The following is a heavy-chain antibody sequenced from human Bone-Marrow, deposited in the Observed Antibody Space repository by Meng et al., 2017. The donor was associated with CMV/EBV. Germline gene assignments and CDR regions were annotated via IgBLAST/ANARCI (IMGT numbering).Heavy chain of an antibody. D-gene: IGHD3-3*01. J-gene: IGHJ4*02. CDR2: ISAYNGNT. CDR3: ARTQYYDFWSGYLGEDY. V-gene: IGHV1-18*01. Sequence: ASVKVSCKASGYTFTSYGISWVRQAPGQGLEWMGWISAYNGNTNYAQKLQGRVTMTTDTSTSTAYMELRSLRSYDTAVYYCARTQYYDFWSGYLGEDYWGQGTLVTVSS. CDR1: GYTFTSYG.